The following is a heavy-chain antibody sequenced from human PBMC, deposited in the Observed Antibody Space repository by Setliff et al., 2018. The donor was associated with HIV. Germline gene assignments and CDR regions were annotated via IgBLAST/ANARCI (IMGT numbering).Heavy chain of an antibody. CDR3: ARGFDYAQRPPLYYFDY. CDR1: GGSISSGYYY. D-gene: IGHD2-2*01. V-gene: IGHV4-31*03. J-gene: IGHJ4*02. CDR2: IYYSGNP. Sequence: SETLSLTCTVSGGSISSGYYYWSWIRQHPGKGLEWIGYIYYSGNPFYNPSLRSRVTISLDTSKSQFSLKLSSVTAADTAVYYCARGFDYAQRPPLYYFDYWGQGTLVTVSS.